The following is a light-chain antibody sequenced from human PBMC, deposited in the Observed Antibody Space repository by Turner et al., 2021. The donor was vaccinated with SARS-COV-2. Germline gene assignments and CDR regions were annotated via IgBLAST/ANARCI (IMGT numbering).Light chain of an antibody. Sequence: DIQMTQFPSSLSASVGYRVTITCRASQGISSRLVWYQQKPGKAPRFLIYSASSLQSGVPSRFSGSGSGTDFTLTINSLQPEDFATYYCQQANAYPVTFGQGTRLDIK. V-gene: IGKV1-12*01. J-gene: IGKJ5*01. CDR3: QQANAYPVT. CDR1: QGISSR. CDR2: SAS.